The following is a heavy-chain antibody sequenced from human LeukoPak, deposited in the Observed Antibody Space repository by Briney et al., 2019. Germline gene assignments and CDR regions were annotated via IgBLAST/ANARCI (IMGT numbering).Heavy chain of an antibody. D-gene: IGHD1-26*01. CDR3: ARVPEVGETTLFLDY. V-gene: IGHV4-39*07. J-gene: IGHJ4*02. CDR2: IYYSGTT. CDR1: GGSITSTTYY. Sequence: SETLPLTCIVSGGSITSTTYYWGWFRQPPGKGLEWIGTIYYSGTTYYNLSLKSRVTISIDTSKNQFSLKLTSVTAADTAVYYCARVPEVGETTLFLDYWGQGTLVTVSS.